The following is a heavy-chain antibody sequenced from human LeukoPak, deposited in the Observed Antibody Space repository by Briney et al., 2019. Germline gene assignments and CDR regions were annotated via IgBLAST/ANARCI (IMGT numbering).Heavy chain of an antibody. CDR2: IYYSGST. Sequence: SETLSLTCTVSGGSISSSSYYWGWIRQPPGKGLEWIGSIYYSGSTYYNPSLKSRVTISVDTSKNQFSLKLSSVTAADTAVYYCASSYCSGGSCSLPWFDPWGQGTLVTVSS. D-gene: IGHD2-15*01. V-gene: IGHV4-39*01. CDR3: ASSYCSGGSCSLPWFDP. CDR1: GGSISSSSYY. J-gene: IGHJ5*02.